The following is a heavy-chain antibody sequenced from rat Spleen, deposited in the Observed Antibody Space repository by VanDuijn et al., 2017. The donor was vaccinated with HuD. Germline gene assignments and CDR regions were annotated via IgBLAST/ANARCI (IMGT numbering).Heavy chain of an antibody. D-gene: IGHD1-11*01. CDR2: ISPSGGIT. V-gene: IGHV5-19*01. Sequence: EVQLVESGGGLVQPGRSLKLSCAASGFTLSNYGMHWIRQAPTKGLEWVASISPSGGITDYRDSVKGRFTISRDNAENTVYLQMNSLRSEDTATYYCAKGDYGGYSEEVCWGQGVMVTVSS. J-gene: IGHJ2*01. CDR1: GFTLSNYG. CDR3: AKGDYGGYSEEVC.